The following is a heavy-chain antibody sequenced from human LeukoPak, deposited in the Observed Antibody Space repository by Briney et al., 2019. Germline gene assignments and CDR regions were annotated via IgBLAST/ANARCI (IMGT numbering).Heavy chain of an antibody. D-gene: IGHD3-3*01. Sequence: PSETLSLTCTVSGGSISISSYYWGWIRQPPGKGLEWIGSIYYSGSTYYNPSLKSRVTISVDTSKHQFSLKLSSVPAADPAVYYCARAVLRLPGSVWGKGTTVTISS. J-gene: IGHJ6*04. CDR2: IYYSGST. V-gene: IGHV4-39*07. CDR1: GGSISISSYY. CDR3: ARAVLRLPGSV.